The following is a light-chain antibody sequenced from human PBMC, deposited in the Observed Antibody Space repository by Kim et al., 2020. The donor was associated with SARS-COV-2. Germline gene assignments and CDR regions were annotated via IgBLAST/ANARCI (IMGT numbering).Light chain of an antibody. CDR1: QSVSSN. CDR3: QQYNNWPYT. V-gene: IGKV3-15*01. CDR2: GAS. Sequence: EIVMTQSPATLSVSPGERATLSCRASQSVSSNLAWYQQKPGQAPRLLMYGASTRATGIPARFSGSGSGTEFTLTISSLQSEDFAVYNCQQYNNWPYTFGQGTKLEI. J-gene: IGKJ2*01.